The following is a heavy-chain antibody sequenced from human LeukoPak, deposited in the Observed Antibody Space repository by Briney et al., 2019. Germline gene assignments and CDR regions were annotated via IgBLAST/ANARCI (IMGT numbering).Heavy chain of an antibody. D-gene: IGHD5-24*01. V-gene: IGHV4-59*11. Sequence: SETLSLTCTVSGGSISSHYWSWIRQPPGKGLEWTGYIYYSGTTNYNPSLKSRVTISVDTSKNQFSLKLSSVTAADTAVYYCARAVDVRRYYYYYMDVWGKGTTVTVSS. CDR2: IYYSGTT. CDR1: GGSISSHY. J-gene: IGHJ6*03. CDR3: ARAVDVRRYYYYYMDV.